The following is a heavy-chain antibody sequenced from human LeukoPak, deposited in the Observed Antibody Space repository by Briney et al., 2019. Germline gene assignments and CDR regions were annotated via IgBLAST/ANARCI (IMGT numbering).Heavy chain of an antibody. CDR3: AKAAFSRTSYFDY. D-gene: IGHD3-3*02. V-gene: IGHV3-23*01. CDR2: ISGSGGNT. Sequence: GGSLRLSCAASGFTFSTYTMSWVRQAPGKGLEWVSAISGSGGNTYYADSVKGRFTISRDNSKNALYLQMDTLRADDTAVYYCAKAAFSRTSYFDYWGQGTLVTVSS. CDR1: GFTFSTYT. J-gene: IGHJ4*02.